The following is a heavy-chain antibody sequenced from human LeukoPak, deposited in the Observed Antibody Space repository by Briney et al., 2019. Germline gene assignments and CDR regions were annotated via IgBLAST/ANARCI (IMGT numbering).Heavy chain of an antibody. J-gene: IGHJ4*02. CDR1: GLTFSRNA. CDR2: ISGSGDST. D-gene: IGHD3-16*01. CDR3: SKDLDDRN. V-gene: IGHV3-23*01. Sequence: GGSLXLSCAGSGLTFSRNAMSRVGQAPGKGLDWVSGISGSGDSTYSADSMKGRFTISRDNSKNTQSPLRRSLRPEDTAVYYCSKDLDDRNWGQGTLVTVSS.